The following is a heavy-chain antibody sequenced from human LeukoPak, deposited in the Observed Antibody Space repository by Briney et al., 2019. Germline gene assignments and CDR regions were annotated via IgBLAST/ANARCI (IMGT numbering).Heavy chain of an antibody. CDR1: GGSVNSGSYY. J-gene: IGHJ4*02. D-gene: IGHD5-18*01. CDR2: VYYSGST. Sequence: SETLSLTCTVSGGSVNSGSYYWSWIRQPPGKGLEWIGYVYYSGSTNYNPSLKSRVTLSVDTSKNQFSLKLTSVTAADTAVYYCARDLGYFPDYWGQGTLVTVSS. CDR3: ARDLGYFPDY. V-gene: IGHV4-61*01.